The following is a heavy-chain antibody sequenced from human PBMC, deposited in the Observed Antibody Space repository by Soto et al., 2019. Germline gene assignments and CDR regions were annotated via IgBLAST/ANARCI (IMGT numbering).Heavy chain of an antibody. CDR2: ISGSGYTT. V-gene: IGHV3-23*01. CDR3: AKGGDCGRTNCYDDY. J-gene: IGHJ4*02. CDR1: GFTFSSYA. Sequence: GGSLRLSCAASGFTFSSYAMSWVRQAPGKGLEWVSAISGSGYTTYYADSVKGRFTISRDNSRNALYLQMNSLRAEDTALYYCAKGGDCGRTNCYDDYWGQETLVTVSS. D-gene: IGHD2-2*01.